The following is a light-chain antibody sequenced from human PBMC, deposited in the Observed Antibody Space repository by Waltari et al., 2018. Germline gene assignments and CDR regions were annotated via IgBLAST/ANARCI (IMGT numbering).Light chain of an antibody. J-gene: IGKJ5*01. CDR2: DAS. CDR3: QQSYSAPFT. Sequence: TCRASRGIDAYLNWYEQQPGKAPKRLIYDASTLQRGVPTRFSGGGIGTDFSLTISDLQPEDFATYFCQQSYSAPFTFGRGTRLE. V-gene: IGKV1-39*01. CDR1: RGIDAY.